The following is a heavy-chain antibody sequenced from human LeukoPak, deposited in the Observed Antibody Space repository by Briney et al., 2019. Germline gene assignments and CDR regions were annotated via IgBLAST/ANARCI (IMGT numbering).Heavy chain of an antibody. CDR3: AKAPYSSSWYVFDC. J-gene: IGHJ4*02. Sequence: GGSLRLSCAASGFTFDDYAMHWVRQAPGKGLEWVSGISWNSGSMGYADSVKGRFTISRDNAKNSLYLQMNSLRAEDTALYYCAKAPYSSSWYVFDCWGQGTLVTVSS. V-gene: IGHV3-9*01. CDR2: ISWNSGSM. CDR1: GFTFDDYA. D-gene: IGHD6-13*01.